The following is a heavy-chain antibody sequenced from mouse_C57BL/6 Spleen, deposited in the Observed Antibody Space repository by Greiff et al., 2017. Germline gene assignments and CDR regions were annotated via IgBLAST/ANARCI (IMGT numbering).Heavy chain of an antibody. CDR1: GYTFTSYT. Sequence: VQLQESGADLARPAPSVSMSCNASGYTFTSYTMHWVKQRPGQGLEWIGYINPSSGSTKYTQKIKDNSTFTADKSSSTAYMQLSSLTSEDSAVXYCARAGKEDDGGAWFAYWGQGTLVTVSA. D-gene: IGHD2-12*01. CDR3: ARAGKEDDGGAWFAY. CDR2: INPSSGST. J-gene: IGHJ3*01. V-gene: IGHV1-4*01.